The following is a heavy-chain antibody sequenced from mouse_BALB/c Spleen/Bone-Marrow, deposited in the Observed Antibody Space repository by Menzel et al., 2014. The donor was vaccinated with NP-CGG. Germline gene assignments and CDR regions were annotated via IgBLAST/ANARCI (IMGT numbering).Heavy chain of an antibody. Sequence: EVKLQESGPGLVKPSQSLSLTCTVSGSSITSDYAWNWIRQFPGNKLEWMGYINYSGSTSYNPSLKSRISITRDTSKNQFFLQLNSVTTEDTATYDCSRDYYGSSYFDYWGQGTTLTVSS. D-gene: IGHD1-1*01. J-gene: IGHJ2*01. CDR1: GSSITSDYA. CDR3: SRDYYGSSYFDY. CDR2: INYSGST. V-gene: IGHV3-2*02.